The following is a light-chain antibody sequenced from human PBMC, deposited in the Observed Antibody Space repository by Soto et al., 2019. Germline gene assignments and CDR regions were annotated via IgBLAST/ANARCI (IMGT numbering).Light chain of an antibody. J-gene: IGLJ3*02. CDR1: SSDVGGYDY. V-gene: IGLV2-11*01. CDR3: CSYAGRYTWV. Sequence: QSALTQPRSVSGSPGQSVTISCTGTSSDVGGYDYVSWYQQHPGKAPKLMIYGVTKWPSGVPDRFSGSKSGNTASLTISGLQAEDEADYYCCSYAGRYTWVFGGGTKLTVL. CDR2: GVT.